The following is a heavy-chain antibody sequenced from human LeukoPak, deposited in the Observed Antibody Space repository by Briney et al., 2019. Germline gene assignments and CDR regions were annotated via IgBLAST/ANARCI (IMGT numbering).Heavy chain of an antibody. D-gene: IGHD1-26*01. CDR3: ASEGVVGVTAHFDY. V-gene: IGHV3-21*01. CDR1: GFTFSIYS. CDR2: ITSSSSHT. J-gene: IGHJ4*02. Sequence: PGGSLRLSCAASGFTFSIYSMNWVRQAPGKGLGWVPSITSSSSHTFYADSVKGRFTISRDNAKSSLYLQMNNLRADDTAVYYCASEGVVGVTAHFDYWGQGTLVTVSS.